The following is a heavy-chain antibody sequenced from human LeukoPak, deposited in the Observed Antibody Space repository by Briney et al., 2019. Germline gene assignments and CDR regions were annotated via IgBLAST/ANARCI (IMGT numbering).Heavy chain of an antibody. CDR3: ARAEI. V-gene: IGHV3-23*01. CDR1: GGTFSSYS. CDR2: ISASPFST. J-gene: IGHJ4*02. Sequence: SCKASGGTFSSYSMSWVRQAPGKGLEWVSSISASPFSTYYADSVKGRFTISRDNSKNTLYLQMNTLRAADTAVYFCARAEIWGQGTLVTVSS.